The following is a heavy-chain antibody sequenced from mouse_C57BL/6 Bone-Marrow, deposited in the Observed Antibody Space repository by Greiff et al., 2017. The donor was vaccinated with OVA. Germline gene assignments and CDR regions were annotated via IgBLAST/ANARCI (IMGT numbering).Heavy chain of an antibody. D-gene: IGHD1-1*01. V-gene: IGHV5-17*01. J-gene: IGHJ2*01. CDR2: ISSGSSTI. CDR3: ARMPYYYGSSFDY. Sequence: EVKLVESGGGLVKPGGSLKLSCAASGFTFSDYGMHWVRQAPEKGLEWVAYISSGSSTIYYADTVKGRFTISRDNAKNTLFLQMTSLRSEDTAMYYCARMPYYYGSSFDYWGQGTTLTVSS. CDR1: GFTFSDYG.